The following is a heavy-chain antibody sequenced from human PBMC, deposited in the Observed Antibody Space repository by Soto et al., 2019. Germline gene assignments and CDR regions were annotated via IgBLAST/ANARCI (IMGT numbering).Heavy chain of an antibody. Sequence: GGSLRLSCAASGFTFSSYGMHLVRQAPGKGLEWVAVISYDGSNKYYADSVKGRFTISRDNSKNTLYLQMNSLRAEDTAVYYCAKDQGILFAPNWFDPWGQGTLVTVSS. J-gene: IGHJ5*02. D-gene: IGHD2-15*01. CDR1: GFTFSSYG. V-gene: IGHV3-30*18. CDR2: ISYDGSNK. CDR3: AKDQGILFAPNWFDP.